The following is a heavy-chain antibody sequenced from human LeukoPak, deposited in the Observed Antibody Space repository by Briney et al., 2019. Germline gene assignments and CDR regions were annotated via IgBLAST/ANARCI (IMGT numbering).Heavy chain of an antibody. CDR2: IYHSGST. CDR1: GGSISSSSYY. CDR3: ATYYYGSGENY. D-gene: IGHD3-10*01. J-gene: IGHJ4*02. V-gene: IGHV4-39*07. Sequence: SETLSLTCTVSGGSISSSSYYWGWIRQPPGKGLEWIGSIYHSGSTYYNPSLKSRVTISVDTSKNQFSLKLSSVTAADTAVYYCATYYYGSGENYWGQGTLVTVSS.